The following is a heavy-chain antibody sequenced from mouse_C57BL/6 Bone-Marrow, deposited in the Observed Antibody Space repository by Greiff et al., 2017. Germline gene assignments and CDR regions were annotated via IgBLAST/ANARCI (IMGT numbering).Heavy chain of an antibody. CDR3: ARCYDYYYAMDY. CDR1: GYTFTSYG. V-gene: IGHV1-81*01. J-gene: IGHJ4*01. Sequence: QVQLQQSGAELARPGASVKLSCKASGYTFTSYGISWVKQRTGQGLEWIGEIYPRSGNTYYNEKFKGKATLTADKSSSTAYMELRSLTSEDSAVDFCARCYDYYYAMDYWGQGTSVTVSS. D-gene: IGHD2-4*01. CDR2: IYPRSGNT.